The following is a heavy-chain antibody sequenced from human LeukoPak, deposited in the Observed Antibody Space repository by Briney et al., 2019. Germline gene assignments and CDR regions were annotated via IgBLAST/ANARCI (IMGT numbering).Heavy chain of an antibody. V-gene: IGHV1-46*01. CDR3: ARDQEGFDY. CDR1: GYTFTNNY. J-gene: IGHJ4*02. Sequence: ASVKVSCKASGYTFTNNYLHWVRQAPGQGLEWMGMIYPRDGGTSYAQNFQGRVTVTRDTSTATVHMELRGLRSEDTAVYYCARDQEGFDYWGQGTVVTVSS. CDR2: IYPRDGGT.